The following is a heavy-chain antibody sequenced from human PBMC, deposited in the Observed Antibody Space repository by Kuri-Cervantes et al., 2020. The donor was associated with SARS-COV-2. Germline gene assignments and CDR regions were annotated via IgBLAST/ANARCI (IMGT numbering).Heavy chain of an antibody. V-gene: IGHV1-3*01. Sequence: ASVKVSCKASGYTFASYAMHWVRQAPGQRLEWMGWINAGNGNTKYSQKFQGRVTITRDTSASTAYMELSSLRSEGTAVYYCARDTIFGVVTSFDPWGQGTLVTVSS. CDR3: ARDTIFGVVTSFDP. D-gene: IGHD3-3*01. CDR2: INAGNGNT. CDR1: GYTFASYA. J-gene: IGHJ5*02.